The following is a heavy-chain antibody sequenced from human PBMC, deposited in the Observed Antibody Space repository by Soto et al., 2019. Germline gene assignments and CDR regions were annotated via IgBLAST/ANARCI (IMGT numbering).Heavy chain of an antibody. CDR1: GFTFSSYS. CDR2: ISSSSSYI. Sequence: PGGSLRLSCAASGFTFSSYSMNWVRQAPGKGLEWVSSISSSSSYIYYADSVKGRFTISRDNAKNSLYLQMNSLRAEDTAVYYCARADLYGDYSFDYWGQGTLVTVS. V-gene: IGHV3-21*01. CDR3: ARADLYGDYSFDY. D-gene: IGHD4-17*01. J-gene: IGHJ4*02.